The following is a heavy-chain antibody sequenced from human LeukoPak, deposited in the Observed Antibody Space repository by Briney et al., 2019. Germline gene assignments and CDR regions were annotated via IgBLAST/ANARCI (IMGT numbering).Heavy chain of an antibody. V-gene: IGHV3-74*03. CDR1: GFTFSSYW. CDR2: INSDGSSI. J-gene: IGHJ6*03. Sequence: GGSLRLSCAASGFTFSSYWMHWVRQAPGKGLVWVSRINSDGSSITYADSVKDRFTISRDNAKNTLYLQMNSLRAERTAVYYCAKLGGQELHNYYVAVCGKETTVAVSS. CDR3: AKLGGQELHNYYVAV. D-gene: IGHD3-16*01.